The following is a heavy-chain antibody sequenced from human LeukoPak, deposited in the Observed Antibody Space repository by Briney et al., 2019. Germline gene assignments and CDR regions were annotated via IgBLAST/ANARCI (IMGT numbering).Heavy chain of an antibody. V-gene: IGHV1-8*01. CDR1: GYTFTSYD. Sequence: GASVKVSCKASGYTFTSYDINWVRQATGQGFEWMGWMNPNSGNTGYAQKFQGRVTMTRNTSISTAYMELSSLRSEDTAVYYCARRAPHYYDSSGYLIGYWGQGTLVTVSS. CDR3: ARRAPHYYDSSGYLIGY. CDR2: MNPNSGNT. D-gene: IGHD3-22*01. J-gene: IGHJ4*02.